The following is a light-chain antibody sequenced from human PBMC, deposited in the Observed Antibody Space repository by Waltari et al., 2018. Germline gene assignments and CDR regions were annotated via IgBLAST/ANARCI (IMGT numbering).Light chain of an antibody. Sequence: QSALTQPASVSGSPGPSITISCTGTSSAVGGYNYVSWYQQHPGKAPKLMIYDVSKRPSGVSNRFSGSKSGNTASLTISGLQAEDEADYYCCSYAGSSTFVFGGGTKLTVL. J-gene: IGLJ2*01. CDR2: DVS. CDR3: CSYAGSSTFV. CDR1: SSAVGGYNY. V-gene: IGLV2-23*02.